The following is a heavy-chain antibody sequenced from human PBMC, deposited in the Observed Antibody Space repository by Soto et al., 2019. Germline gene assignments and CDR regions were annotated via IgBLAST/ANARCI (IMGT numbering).Heavy chain of an antibody. CDR3: ARDPHEGLGELSSHFDY. CDR1: GDSVSSNSAA. CDR2: TYYRSKWYN. J-gene: IGHJ4*02. Sequence: SPTLSLPCAISGDSVSSNSAAWNWIRQSPSRGLEWLGRTYYRSKWYNDYAVSVKSRITINPDTSKNQFSLQLNSVTPEDTAVYYCARDPHEGLGELSSHFDYWGQGTLVTVSS. D-gene: IGHD3-16*02. V-gene: IGHV6-1*01.